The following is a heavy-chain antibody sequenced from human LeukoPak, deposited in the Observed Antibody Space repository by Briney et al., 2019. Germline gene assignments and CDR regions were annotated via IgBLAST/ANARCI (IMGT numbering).Heavy chain of an antibody. CDR2: IYYSGGT. CDR1: GVSISSYY. Sequence: SETLSLTCTVSGVSISSYYWSWIRQPPGKGLEWIGYIYYSGGTNSNPSLKNRVTISLNTSKNQFSLKLSSVTATDTAVYYCARDANWFDPWGQGTLVTVSS. J-gene: IGHJ5*02. CDR3: ARDANWFDP. V-gene: IGHV4-59*01.